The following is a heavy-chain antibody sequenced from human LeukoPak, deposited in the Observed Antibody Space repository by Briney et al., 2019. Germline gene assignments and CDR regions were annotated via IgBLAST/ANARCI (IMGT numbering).Heavy chain of an antibody. CDR3: ARDPEPYNVGWYYFDY. CDR2: IKQDGNEK. V-gene: IGHV3-7*01. D-gene: IGHD6-19*01. CDR1: GFTFSSHC. Sequence: QPGGSLPLSCAASGFTFSSHCIHWVRPAPGKGLEWVANIKQDGNEKYYVDSVKGRFAISRDNAKNSVYLQMNSLRAEDTAVYYCARDPEPYNVGWYYFDYWGQGTPVSVSS. J-gene: IGHJ4*02.